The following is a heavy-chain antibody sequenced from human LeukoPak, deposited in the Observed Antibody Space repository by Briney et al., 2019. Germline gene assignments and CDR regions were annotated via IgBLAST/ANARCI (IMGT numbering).Heavy chain of an antibody. J-gene: IGHJ6*03. D-gene: IGHD3-10*02. CDR2: ISSSGSTI. CDR1: GFTFDDYA. CDR3: AELGITMIGGV. V-gene: IGHV3-48*03. Sequence: GGSLSLSCAASGFTFDDYAMHWVRQAPGKGVEWVSYISSSGSTIYYADSVKGRFTISRDNAKNSLYLQMNSLRAEDTAVYYCAELGITMIGGVWGKGTTVTISS.